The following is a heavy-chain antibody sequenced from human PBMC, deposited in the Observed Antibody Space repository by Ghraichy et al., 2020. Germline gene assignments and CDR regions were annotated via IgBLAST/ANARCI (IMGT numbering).Heavy chain of an antibody. D-gene: IGHD5-18*01. CDR2: INHSGST. CDR1: GGSFSGYY. Sequence: SETLSLTCAVYGGSFSGYYWSWIRQPPGKGLEWIGEINHSGSTNYNPSLKSRVTISVDTSKNQFSLKLSSVTAADTAVYYCARGGKNVGIQLWLIRHWFDPWGQGTLVTVSS. CDR3: ARGGKNVGIQLWLIRHWFDP. J-gene: IGHJ5*02. V-gene: IGHV4-34*01.